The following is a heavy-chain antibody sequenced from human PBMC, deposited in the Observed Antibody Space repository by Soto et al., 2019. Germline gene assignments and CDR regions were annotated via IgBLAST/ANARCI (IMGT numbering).Heavy chain of an antibody. V-gene: IGHV4-59*01. CDR2: ISDGGST. Sequence: QMQLQESGPGLVKPSETLSLTCNVSGGSIYTYYWNWVRQSQGKGLEWFGHISDGGSTNYNTSLKSRVTISVDTSKKQVSLKLSSVRAPDTARDFCAGYCSRAICTEDHYFALEVWGQGATVPVSS. D-gene: IGHD2-2*01. J-gene: IGHJ6*02. CDR1: GGSIYTYY. CDR3: AGYCSRAICTEDHYFALEV.